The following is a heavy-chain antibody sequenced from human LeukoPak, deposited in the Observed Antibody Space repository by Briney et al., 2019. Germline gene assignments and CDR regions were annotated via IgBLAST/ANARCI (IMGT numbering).Heavy chain of an antibody. D-gene: IGHD3-10*01. CDR2: IIPILGIA. CDR3: ARTYYYGSGSYYYGMDV. Sequence: SVKVSCKASGGTFSSYAISWVRQAPGQGLEWMGRIIPILGIANYAQKFQGRVTITADKSTSTAYMELSSLRSEDTAVYYCARTYYYGSGSYYYGMDVWGQGTTVTVSS. CDR1: GGTFSSYA. V-gene: IGHV1-69*04. J-gene: IGHJ6*02.